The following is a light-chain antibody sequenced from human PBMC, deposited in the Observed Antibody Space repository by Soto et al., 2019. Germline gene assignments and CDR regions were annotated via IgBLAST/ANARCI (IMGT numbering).Light chain of an antibody. CDR1: QSVSDN. V-gene: IGKV3-15*01. CDR2: GAS. CDR3: QQSNNWPYT. Sequence: EVVMTQSPATLSVSPGERVTLSCRASQSVSDNFAWYQQKPGQAPSLLIYGASTRATTIPGRFSGSGSGTEFALTISSRQSDDFAVYYCQQSNNWPYTFGQGTNLDIK. J-gene: IGKJ2*01.